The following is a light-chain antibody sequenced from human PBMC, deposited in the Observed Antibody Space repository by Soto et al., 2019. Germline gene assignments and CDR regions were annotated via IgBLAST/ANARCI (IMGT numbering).Light chain of an antibody. CDR1: QSIATY. V-gene: IGKV3-20*01. CDR3: QQYGSSGT. CDR2: DAS. Sequence: EVVLTQSPATLSLSPGERATLSCRASQSIATYLAWYQQKPGRAPSLLIFDASNRATGIPARFSGSGSGTDFTLTISRLEPEDFAVYYCQQYGSSGTFGQGTKVDIK. J-gene: IGKJ1*01.